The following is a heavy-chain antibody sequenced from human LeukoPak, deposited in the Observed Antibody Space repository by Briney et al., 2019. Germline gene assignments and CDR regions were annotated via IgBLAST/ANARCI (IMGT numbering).Heavy chain of an antibody. Sequence: SVKVSCKASGGTFSSYAISWVRQAPGQGLEWMGRIIPILGIANYAQKFQGRVPITADKSTSTAYMELSSLRSEDTAVYYCARVGDYDSSGYYYSAFDIWGQGTMVTVSS. V-gene: IGHV1-69*04. CDR3: ARVGDYDSSGYYYSAFDI. D-gene: IGHD3-22*01. J-gene: IGHJ3*02. CDR2: IIPILGIA. CDR1: GGTFSSYA.